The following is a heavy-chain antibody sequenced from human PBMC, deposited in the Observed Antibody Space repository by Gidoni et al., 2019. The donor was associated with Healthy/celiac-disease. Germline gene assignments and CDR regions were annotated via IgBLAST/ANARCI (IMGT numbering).Heavy chain of an antibody. Sequence: QAQPAQSGAEVKKPGASVKVSCKASGDTSTSYHMHWVRQAPGQGLEWMGIINPRGGSTSYAQKFHGRVTMTSDTSTSTVYMELSSLRSEDTAVYYCARGYGDPWGMDVWGQGTTVTVSS. CDR2: INPRGGST. CDR3: ARGYGDPWGMDV. D-gene: IGHD4-17*01. V-gene: IGHV1-46*01. CDR1: GDTSTSYH. J-gene: IGHJ6*02.